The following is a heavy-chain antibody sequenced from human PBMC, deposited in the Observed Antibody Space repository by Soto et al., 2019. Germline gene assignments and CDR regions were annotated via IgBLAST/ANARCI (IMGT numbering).Heavy chain of an antibody. J-gene: IGHJ4*02. CDR2: INPKSGGT. CDR3: ARHVGSGWWDFDY. Sequence: ASVKVSCKASGYSFTDYHIHWVRQAPGQGLEWLGRINPKSGGTSTAQKFQGWVTMTRDRSISTVYMELTRLRSDDTAVYYCARHVGSGWWDFDYWGQGTLVTVSS. V-gene: IGHV1-2*04. CDR1: GYSFTDYH. D-gene: IGHD6-19*01.